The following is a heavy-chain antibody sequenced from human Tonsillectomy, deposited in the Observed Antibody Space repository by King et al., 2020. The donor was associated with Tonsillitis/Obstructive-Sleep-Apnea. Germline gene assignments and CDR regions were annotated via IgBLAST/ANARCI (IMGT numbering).Heavy chain of an antibody. CDR3: ARDKAWGWYFDL. CDR2: IKQDGSEK. V-gene: IGHV3-7*03. Sequence: VQLVESGGGLVQPGGSLRLSCAASGYTFSNYWVYWVRQAPGKGLEWVANIKQDGSEKYYVDSVKGRFTISRDNAKNSLYLQMNSLRAEDTAVYYCARDKAWGWYFDLWGRGTLVTVSS. J-gene: IGHJ2*01. D-gene: IGHD7-27*01. CDR1: GYTFSNYW.